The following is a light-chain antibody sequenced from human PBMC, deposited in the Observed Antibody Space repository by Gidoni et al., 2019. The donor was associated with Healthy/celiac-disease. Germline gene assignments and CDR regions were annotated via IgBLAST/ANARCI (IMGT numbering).Light chain of an antibody. CDR3: AAWDDSLSGLV. CDR1: SSNIGSNY. J-gene: IGLJ3*02. Sequence: QSVLTQPPSASGTPGQRFTISCSGSSSNIGSNYVYWYQQLPGTAPKLLIYSNNQRPSGVPDRFSGSKPGTSASLAISGLRSEDEADYYCAAWDDSLSGLVFGGGTKLTVL. V-gene: IGLV1-47*02. CDR2: SNN.